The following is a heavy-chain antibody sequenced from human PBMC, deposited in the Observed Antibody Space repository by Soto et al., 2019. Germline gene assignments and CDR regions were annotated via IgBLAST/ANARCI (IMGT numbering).Heavy chain of an antibody. Sequence: QVQLVQSGAEVKKPGSSVKVSCKASGGTFSSYTISWVRQAPGQGLEWMGRIIPTLGIANYAQKFQGRVTITADKSTSTAYMELSSLRSEDTAVYYCARDSDILTGYTFDYWGQGTLVTVSS. J-gene: IGHJ4*02. V-gene: IGHV1-69*08. CDR3: ARDSDILTGYTFDY. CDR2: IIPTLGIA. CDR1: GGTFSSYT. D-gene: IGHD3-9*01.